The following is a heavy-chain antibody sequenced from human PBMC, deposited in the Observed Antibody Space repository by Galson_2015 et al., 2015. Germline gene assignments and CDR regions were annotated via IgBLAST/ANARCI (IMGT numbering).Heavy chain of an antibody. CDR2: IKHDGREK. J-gene: IGHJ4*02. Sequence: SLRLSCAASGSSFSNYWLNWVRQAPGKGLEWVATIKHDGREKYYVDSVKGRFTISRDNAANLMYLQMNGLRAGDSAVYYCVAGIGWLPDYWGQGTRVTVSS. D-gene: IGHD6-19*01. V-gene: IGHV3-7*01. CDR3: VAGIGWLPDY. CDR1: GSSFSNYW.